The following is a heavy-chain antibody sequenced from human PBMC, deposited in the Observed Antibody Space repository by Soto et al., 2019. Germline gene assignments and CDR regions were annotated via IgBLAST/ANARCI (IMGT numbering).Heavy chain of an antibody. CDR1: GFSFSTYT. D-gene: IGHD2-8*01. CDR3: AKTRCTTSNCYVPDY. J-gene: IGHJ4*02. Sequence: GSLRLSCAASGFSFSTYTMSWVRRAPGKGLEWVSAISGSGGSPSYADSVQGRFTISRDNPKKTLYLQMNSLRAEDTAVYYCAKTRCTTSNCYVPDYWGQGTLVTVSS. CDR2: ISGSGGSP. V-gene: IGHV3-23*01.